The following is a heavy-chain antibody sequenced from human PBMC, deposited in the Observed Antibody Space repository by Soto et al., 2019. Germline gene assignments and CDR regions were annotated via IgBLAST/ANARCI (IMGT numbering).Heavy chain of an antibody. J-gene: IGHJ5*02. V-gene: IGHV3-74*01. Sequence: PGGSLRLSCAASGFTLNNYWMNWVRQPPGKGLVWVSRIKYDGTITTYAESVKGRFTVSRDIAKNTLYLEMNSLRVEDTAVYYCAKSDWFDPWGQGTLVTVSS. CDR1: GFTLNNYW. CDR2: IKYDGTIT. CDR3: AKSDWFDP.